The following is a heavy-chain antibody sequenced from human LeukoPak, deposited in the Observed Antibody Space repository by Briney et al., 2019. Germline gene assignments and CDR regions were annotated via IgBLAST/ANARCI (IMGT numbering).Heavy chain of an antibody. CDR1: GGSISSYY. J-gene: IGHJ4*02. CDR3: AGRYCSSTSCYRNLDY. D-gene: IGHD2-2*01. V-gene: IGHV4-34*01. Sequence: PSETLSLTCTVSGGSISSYYWSWIRQPPGKGLEWIGEINHSGSTNYNPSLKSRVTISVDTSKNQFSLKLSSVTAADTAVYYCAGRYCSSTSCYRNLDYWGQGTLVTVSS. CDR2: INHSGST.